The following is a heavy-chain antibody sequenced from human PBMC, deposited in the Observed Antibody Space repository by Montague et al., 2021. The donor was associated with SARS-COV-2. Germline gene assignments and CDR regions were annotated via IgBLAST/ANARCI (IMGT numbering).Heavy chain of an antibody. CDR3: AADYGEGDWFDP. Sequence: SETLSLTCTVSGGSISSSSYYWGWIRQPPGKGLEWIGCIYYSGSTYYNPSLKSRVTISVDTSKNQFSLKLSSVTAADTAVYYCAADYGEGDWFDPWGQGTLVTVSS. CDR2: IYYSGST. CDR1: GGSISSSSYY. D-gene: IGHD4-17*01. J-gene: IGHJ5*02. V-gene: IGHV4-39*01.